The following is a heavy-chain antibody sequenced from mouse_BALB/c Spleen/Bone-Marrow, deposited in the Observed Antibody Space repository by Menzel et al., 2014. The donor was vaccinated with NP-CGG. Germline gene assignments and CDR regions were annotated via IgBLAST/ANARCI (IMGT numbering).Heavy chain of an antibody. CDR3: ARRYGHYWYFDV. V-gene: IGHV1-69*01. J-gene: IGHJ1*01. Sequence: QVQLQQPGAELVMPGASVKMSCKASGYTFXDYWMHWVKQRPGQGLEWIGAIDTSDSYTTYNQNFKDKATLTVDESSSTAYMQFSSLTSEDSAVYYCARRYGHYWYFDVWGAGTTVTVSS. CDR2: IDTSDSYT. D-gene: IGHD2-10*02. CDR1: GYTFXDYW.